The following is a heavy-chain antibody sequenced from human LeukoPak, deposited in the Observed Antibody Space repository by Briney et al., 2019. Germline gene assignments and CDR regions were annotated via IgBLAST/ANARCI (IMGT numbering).Heavy chain of an antibody. CDR1: GFTFSSYA. J-gene: IGHJ4*02. D-gene: IGHD6-19*01. CDR2: ISSNGGST. Sequence: GGSLRLSCAASGFTFSSYAMHWVRQAPGKGLEYVSAISSNGGSTYYANSVKGRFTISRDNSKNTLYLQMGSLRAEDMAVYYCARVRVLAVAGPPDYWGQGALVTVSS. V-gene: IGHV3-64*01. CDR3: ARVRVLAVAGPPDY.